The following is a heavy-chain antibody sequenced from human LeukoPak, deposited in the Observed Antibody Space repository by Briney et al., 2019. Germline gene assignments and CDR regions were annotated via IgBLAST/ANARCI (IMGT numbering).Heavy chain of an antibody. J-gene: IGHJ3*02. V-gene: IGHV3-21*01. CDR2: ISSSSSYI. Sequence: GGSLRLSCAASGFTFSSYSMNWVRQAPGKGLEWVSSISSSSSYIYYADSVKGRFTISRDNAKNSLYLQINSLRAEDTAVYYCARDPHRQWPTRTNAFDIWGQGTMVTVSS. CDR1: GFTFSSYS. CDR3: ARDPHRQWPTRTNAFDI. D-gene: IGHD6-19*01.